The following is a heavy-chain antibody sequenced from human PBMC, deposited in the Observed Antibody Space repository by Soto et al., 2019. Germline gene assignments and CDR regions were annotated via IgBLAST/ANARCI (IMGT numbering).Heavy chain of an antibody. V-gene: IGHV1-69*01. CDR1: GGSFSSYA. D-gene: IGHD3-16*01. CDR2: IVPVLGTS. Sequence: QGQLEQSGAEVRKPGSSVKVSCKASGGSFSSYAISWVRQAPGQGLEWMGGIVPVLGTSHSAQKFQGRVTCSTDVSTTTAYMELSSLRSEDTAVYYCARDSPGGGYYYGMDVWGQGTTVTVSS. J-gene: IGHJ6*02. CDR3: ARDSPGGGYYYGMDV.